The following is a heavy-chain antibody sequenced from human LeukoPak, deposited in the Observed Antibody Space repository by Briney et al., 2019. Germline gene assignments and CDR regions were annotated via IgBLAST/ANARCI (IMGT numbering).Heavy chain of an antibody. J-gene: IGHJ4*02. CDR2: ISYDGSNK. CDR1: GFTFSSYG. D-gene: IGHD2-15*01. Sequence: GGSLRLSCAASGFTFSSYGMHWVRQAPGKGLEWVAVISYDGSNKYYADSVKGRFTISRDNSKNTLYLQMNSLRAEDTAVYYCAKLAQVVAATTDFDYWGQGTRVTVSS. CDR3: AKLAQVVAATTDFDY. V-gene: IGHV3-30*18.